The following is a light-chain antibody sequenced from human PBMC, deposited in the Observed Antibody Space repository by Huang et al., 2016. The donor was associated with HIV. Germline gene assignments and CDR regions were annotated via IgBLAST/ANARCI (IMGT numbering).Light chain of an antibody. CDR1: QRVGNN. J-gene: IGKJ3*01. Sequence: EVVMTQSPATLSVSPGERATLSCRASQRVGNNFAWYQQKPGQAPRLLIYGASTRATGVPARISGSGSGTEFTLTISSLQSEDFAVYYCHQYNDWPRTFGPGTKVDI. V-gene: IGKV3-15*01. CDR2: GAS. CDR3: HQYNDWPRT.